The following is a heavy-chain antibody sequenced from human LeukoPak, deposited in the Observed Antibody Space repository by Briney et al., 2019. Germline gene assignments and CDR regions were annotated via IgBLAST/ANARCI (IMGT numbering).Heavy chain of an antibody. CDR1: SGSISTGSYY. CDR2: IYTSGST. CDR3: ARDKDSSGFPDY. Sequence: PSETLSLTCTVSSGSISTGSYYWSWIRQPAGKGLEWIGRIYTSGSTNYNPSLKSRVTMSVDTSKNQFSLKLSSVTAADTAVYYCARDKDSSGFPDYWGQGTLVTVSS. V-gene: IGHV4-61*02. J-gene: IGHJ4*02. D-gene: IGHD3-22*01.